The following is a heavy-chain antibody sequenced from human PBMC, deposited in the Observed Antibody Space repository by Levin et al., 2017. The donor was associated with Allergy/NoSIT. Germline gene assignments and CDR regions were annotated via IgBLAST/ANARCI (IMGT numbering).Heavy chain of an antibody. CDR3: PRGRYFGSGSYFDY. CDR2: IYPGDSDT. V-gene: IGHV5-51*01. J-gene: IGHJ4*02. Sequence: RGESLKISCKGSGYSFTNYWIGWVRQMPGKGLEWMGFIYPGDSDTRYSPSFQGQVTISADKSTTTAYLQWSSLRASDTAMYYCPRGRYFGSGSYFDYWGQGSLVTVFS. D-gene: IGHD3-10*01. CDR1: GYSFTNYW.